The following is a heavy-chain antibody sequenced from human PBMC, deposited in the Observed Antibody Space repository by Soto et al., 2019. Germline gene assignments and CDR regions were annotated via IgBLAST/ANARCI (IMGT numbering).Heavy chain of an antibody. J-gene: IGHJ6*03. D-gene: IGHD5-12*01. V-gene: IGHV4-61*03. Sequence: SETLSLTCTVSGGSVSSGSYYWSWIRQPPGQGLEWIGYIYYSGSTNYNPSLKSRVTMSLDTSKNRFSLKLSSVTAADTAVYYCARLLRRVPTTGNYYYYMDVWGKGTTVTVSS. CDR2: IYYSGST. CDR3: ARLLRRVPTTGNYYYYMDV. CDR1: GGSVSSGSYY.